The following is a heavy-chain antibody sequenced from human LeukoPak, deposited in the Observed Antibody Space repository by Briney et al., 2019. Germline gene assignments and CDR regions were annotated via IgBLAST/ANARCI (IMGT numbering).Heavy chain of an antibody. CDR1: GGSISRGGYF. J-gene: IGHJ4*02. D-gene: IGHD2-21*01. Sequence: PSETLSLTCTVSGGSISRGGYFWNWIRQPAGKGLEWIGRFYTNETPKHNPSLKSRVTISVDTSRNQFSLKLSSVTAADTAVYYCARGGIPDYWGQGILVTVSS. V-gene: IGHV4-61*02. CDR3: ARGGIPDY. CDR2: FYTNETP.